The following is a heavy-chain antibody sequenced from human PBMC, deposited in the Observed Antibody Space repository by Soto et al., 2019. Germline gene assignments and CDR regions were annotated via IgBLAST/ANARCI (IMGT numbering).Heavy chain of an antibody. J-gene: IGHJ4*02. D-gene: IGHD3-10*01. Sequence: WGWILQPPGKGLEWIGSIHQSGSPYYNPSLKSRLTISIDMSKKQFSLRLSSVTAADAAVYYCARGAPRGIIHDFDSWGQGSLVTVSS. V-gene: IGHV4-38-2*02. CDR2: IHQSGSP. CDR3: ARGAPRGIIHDFDS.